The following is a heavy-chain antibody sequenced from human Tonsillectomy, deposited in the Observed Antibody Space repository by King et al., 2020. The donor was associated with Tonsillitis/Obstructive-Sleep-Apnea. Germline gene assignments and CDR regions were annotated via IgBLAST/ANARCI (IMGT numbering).Heavy chain of an antibody. CDR2: IKQDGSGK. CDR1: GFTFTMYW. Sequence: VQLVEPGGGLVQPGGSLRLSCAASGFTFTMYWMSWVRQAPGKGLEWGAKIKQDGSGKYYVDSVKGRFTISRDNAKKSLDLQMNSLRAYDTAVYYCARDLYSRNDCWGQGTLVTVSS. D-gene: IGHD4-11*01. J-gene: IGHJ4*02. CDR3: ARDLYSRNDC. V-gene: IGHV3-7*04.